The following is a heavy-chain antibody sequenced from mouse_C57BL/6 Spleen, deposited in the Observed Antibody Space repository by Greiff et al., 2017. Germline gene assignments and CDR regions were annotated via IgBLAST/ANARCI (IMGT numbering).Heavy chain of an antibody. CDR3: ARGGNYEGLFAY. CDR2: IYPGSGST. V-gene: IGHV1-55*01. CDR1: GYTFTSYW. J-gene: IGHJ3*01. D-gene: IGHD2-1*01. Sequence: VQLQQPGAELVKPGASVKMSCKASGYTFTSYWITWVKQRPGQGLEWIGDIYPGSGSTNYNEKFKSKATLTVDTSSSTAYMQLSSLTSEDSAVYYCARGGNYEGLFAYWGQGTLVTVSA.